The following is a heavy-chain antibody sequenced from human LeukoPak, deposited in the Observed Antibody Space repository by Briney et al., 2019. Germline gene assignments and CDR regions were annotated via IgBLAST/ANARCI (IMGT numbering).Heavy chain of an antibody. CDR3: ASTRQQLVYYY. J-gene: IGHJ4*02. CDR1: GGSFSGYY. V-gene: IGHV4-34*01. D-gene: IGHD6-13*01. CDR2: INHSGST. Sequence: SETLSLTCAVYGGSFSGYYWSWIRQPPGKGLEWIGEINHSGSTNYNPSLKSRVTISVDTSKNQFPLKLSSVTAADTAVYYCASTRQQLVYYYWGQGTLVTVSS.